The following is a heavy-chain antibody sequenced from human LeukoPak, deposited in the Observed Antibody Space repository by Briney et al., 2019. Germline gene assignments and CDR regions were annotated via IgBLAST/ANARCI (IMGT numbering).Heavy chain of an antibody. CDR2: IKEDGSEK. D-gene: IGHD7-27*01. V-gene: IGHV3-7*03. CDR1: GSIISNYR. Sequence: GGSLRLSCAASGSIISNYRMRWVRQAPGKGLEWVANIKEDGSEKSYVDSVKGRFTISRDNAKNSLYLQMNGLRAEDTAVYYCARVSAGDYPDYWGQGTLVTVSS. CDR3: ARVSAGDYPDY. J-gene: IGHJ4*02.